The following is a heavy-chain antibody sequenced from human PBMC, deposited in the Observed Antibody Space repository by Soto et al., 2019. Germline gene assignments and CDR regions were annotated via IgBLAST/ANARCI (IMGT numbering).Heavy chain of an antibody. CDR3: ARDKRGVGATDYFDY. J-gene: IGHJ4*02. D-gene: IGHD1-26*01. CDR1: GGTFSSYA. Sequence: SVKVSCKASGGTFSSYAISWVRQAPGQGLDWMGGIIPIFGTANYAQKFQGRVTITADESTSTAYMELSSLRSEDTAVYYCARDKRGVGATDYFDYWGQGTLVTVSS. V-gene: IGHV1-69*13. CDR2: IIPIFGTA.